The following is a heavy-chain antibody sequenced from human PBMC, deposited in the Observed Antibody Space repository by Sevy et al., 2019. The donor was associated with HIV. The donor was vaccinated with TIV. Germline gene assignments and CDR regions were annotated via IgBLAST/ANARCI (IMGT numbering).Heavy chain of an antibody. Sequence: GGSLRLSCAASGFTFSDYAMHLVRQAPGKGLEWVAVISHDGFNQYYADSVKGRLTISRDSSKTTLYLEMHSLRAEDTALYYCARDRRAGYSSNWYRDFDYWGQGTLVTVSS. D-gene: IGHD6-13*01. CDR1: GFTFSDYA. J-gene: IGHJ4*02. CDR2: ISHDGFNQ. V-gene: IGHV3-30*04. CDR3: ARDRRAGYSSNWYRDFDY.